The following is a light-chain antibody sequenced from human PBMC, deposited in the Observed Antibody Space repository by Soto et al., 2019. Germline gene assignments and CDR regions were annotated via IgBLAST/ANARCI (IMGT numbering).Light chain of an antibody. CDR3: SSFTSSNTWA. V-gene: IGLV2-18*02. Sequence: QSVLTQPPSVSGSPGQSVTISCTGTSSDVGSYNRVSWYQQPPGTAPKLIIYEVSNRPSGVPDRFFGSKSGNTASLTISGLQAEDEADYYCSSFTSSNTWAFGGGTKVTVL. J-gene: IGLJ3*02. CDR2: EVS. CDR1: SSDVGSYNR.